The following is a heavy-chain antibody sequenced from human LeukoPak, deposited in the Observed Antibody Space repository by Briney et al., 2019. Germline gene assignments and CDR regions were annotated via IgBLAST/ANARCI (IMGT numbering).Heavy chain of an antibody. CDR3: ARDFPTGHYGGAVFDL. J-gene: IGHJ3*01. V-gene: IGHV3-30*02. D-gene: IGHD1-26*01. CDR1: GFNFSSFG. Sequence: GGSLRLSCAVSGFNFSSFGMHWVRQTPGKGLEWVAFIRYDGSTVYYGDSVKGRFTVSRDNSKNRVSLEMNSLRADDSAMYHCARDFPTGHYGGAVFDLWGQGPMVTVSS. CDR2: IRYDGSTV.